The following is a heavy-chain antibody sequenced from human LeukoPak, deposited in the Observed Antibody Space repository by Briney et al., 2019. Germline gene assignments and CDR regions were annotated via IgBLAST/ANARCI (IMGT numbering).Heavy chain of an antibody. V-gene: IGHV1-69*01. CDR3: AKSLVKSYYYGSGRYYNDFDY. J-gene: IGHJ4*02. CDR1: GDTFSSYA. Sequence: SVKVSCKASGDTFSSYAISWVRQAPGQGLEWMGGIIPIFGTANYAQKFQGRVTITADESTSTAYMELSSLRSEDTAVYYCAKSLVKSYYYGSGRYYNDFDYWGQGTLVTVSS. D-gene: IGHD3-10*01. CDR2: IIPIFGTA.